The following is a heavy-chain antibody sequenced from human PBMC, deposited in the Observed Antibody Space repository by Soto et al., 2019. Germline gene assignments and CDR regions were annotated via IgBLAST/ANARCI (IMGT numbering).Heavy chain of an antibody. Sequence: GESLKISCKGSGYSFISYWIGWVRQMPGKGLEWMGIIYPGDSDTRYSPSFQGQVTISADKSISTAYLQWSSLKASDTAMYYCARLFWYSSSSEYFDYWGQGTLVTVSS. D-gene: IGHD6-6*01. CDR1: GYSFISYW. CDR3: ARLFWYSSSSEYFDY. V-gene: IGHV5-51*01. J-gene: IGHJ4*02. CDR2: IYPGDSDT.